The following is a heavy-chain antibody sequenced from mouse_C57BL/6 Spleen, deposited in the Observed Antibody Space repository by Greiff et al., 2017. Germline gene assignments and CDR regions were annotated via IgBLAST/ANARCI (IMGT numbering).Heavy chain of an antibody. CDR3: ARSYGNYDLLAY. J-gene: IGHJ3*01. CDR1: GFTFTDYY. D-gene: IGHD2-1*01. Sequence: EVMLVESGGGLVQPGGSLSLSCAASGFTFTDYYMSWVRQPPGKALEWLGFIRNKANGYTTEYSASVKGRFTISRDNSQSILYLQMNALRAEDSATYYCARSYGNYDLLAYWGQGTLVTVSA. CDR2: IRNKANGYTT. V-gene: IGHV7-3*01.